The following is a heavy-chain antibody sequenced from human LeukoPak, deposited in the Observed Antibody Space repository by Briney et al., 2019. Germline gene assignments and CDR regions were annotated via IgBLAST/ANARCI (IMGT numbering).Heavy chain of an antibody. Sequence: GGSLRLSCAASGFIFTDYWMHWVRQAPGKGLEWVSGISWNSGSIGYADSVKGRFTISRDNAKNSLYLQMNSLRAEDMALYYCAKDGDYGDYLDYWGQGTLVTVSS. D-gene: IGHD4-17*01. CDR1: GFIFTDYW. V-gene: IGHV3-9*03. J-gene: IGHJ4*02. CDR2: ISWNSGSI. CDR3: AKDGDYGDYLDY.